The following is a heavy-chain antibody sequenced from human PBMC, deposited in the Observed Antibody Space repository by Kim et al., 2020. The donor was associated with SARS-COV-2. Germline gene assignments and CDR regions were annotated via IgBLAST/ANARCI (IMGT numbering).Heavy chain of an antibody. Sequence: TNYNTSLKSRVTISVDTSKNQFSLKLSSVTAADTAVYYCARDGVGATWDYWGQGTLVTVSS. CDR2: T. V-gene: IGHV4-59*01. D-gene: IGHD1-26*01. CDR3: ARDGVGATWDY. J-gene: IGHJ4*02.